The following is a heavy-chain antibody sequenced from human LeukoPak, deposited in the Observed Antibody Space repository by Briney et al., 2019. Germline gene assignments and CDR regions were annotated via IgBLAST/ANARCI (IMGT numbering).Heavy chain of an antibody. CDR3: VHSNRHYYDRSGSPYYFDY. Sequence: SGPTLVNPTQTLTLTCTFSGFSLRNSGVGVGWIRQPPGKALEWLALIYWDDDKRYSPSQKNRLTITKDISKNQVVLTMTNMDPVDTATYYCVHSNRHYYDRSGSPYYFDYWGQGTLVTVSS. D-gene: IGHD3-22*01. J-gene: IGHJ4*02. V-gene: IGHV2-5*02. CDR1: GFSLRNSGVG. CDR2: IYWDDDK.